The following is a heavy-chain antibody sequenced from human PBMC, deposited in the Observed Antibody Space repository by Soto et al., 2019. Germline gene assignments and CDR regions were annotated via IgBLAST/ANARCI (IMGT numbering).Heavy chain of an antibody. V-gene: IGHV4-59*08. CDR3: ARKRIGVRWKYTNEYYFDY. Sequence: SETLSLTCTVSGGSISSYYWSWIRQPPGKGLEWIGYIYYSGSTNYNPSLKSRVTISVDTSKNQFSLKLSSVPAADTDVYYCARKRIGVRWKYTNEYYFDYCGQGTLVTVSP. D-gene: IGHD1-7*01. CDR2: IYYSGST. CDR1: GGSISSYY. J-gene: IGHJ4*02.